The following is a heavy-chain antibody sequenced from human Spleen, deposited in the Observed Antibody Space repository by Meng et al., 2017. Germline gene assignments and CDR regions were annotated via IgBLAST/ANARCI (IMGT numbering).Heavy chain of an antibody. J-gene: IGHJ1*01. CDR2: IIPIIGMG. CDR1: GGAFSSHT. D-gene: IGHD5-12*01. V-gene: IGHV1-69*04. CDR3: ATGREGYGYFLN. Sequence: QVHLVQSGAEVKKPGSSVKVSCKVSGGAFSSHTIAWVRQAPGQGLEWMGRIIPIIGMGNYPQKFQGRVTITADESTTTAFMELSSLRSDDTAMYFCATGREGYGYFLNWGQGTLVTVSS.